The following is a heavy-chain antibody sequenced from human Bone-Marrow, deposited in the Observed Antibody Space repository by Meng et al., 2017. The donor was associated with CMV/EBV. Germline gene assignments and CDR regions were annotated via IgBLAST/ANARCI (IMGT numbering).Heavy chain of an antibody. V-gene: IGHV1-69*05. CDR1: GGTFSSYA. CDR3: ARGGPFGGPVPFDY. J-gene: IGHJ4*02. Sequence: SVKVSCKASGGTFSSYAISWVRQAPGQGLEWMGGIIPIFGTANYAQKFQGRVTITTDESTSTAYMELSSLRSEDTAVYYCARGGPFGGPVPFDYWGKGTLVTVSS. D-gene: IGHD3-10*01. CDR2: IIPIFGTA.